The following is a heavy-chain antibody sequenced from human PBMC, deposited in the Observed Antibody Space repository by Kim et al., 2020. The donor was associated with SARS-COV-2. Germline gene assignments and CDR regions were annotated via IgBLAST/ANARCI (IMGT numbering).Heavy chain of an antibody. CDR2: SEN. V-gene: IGHV3-7*01. J-gene: IGHJ4*02. D-gene: IGHD1-26*01. CDR3: AREGGSPDY. Sequence: SENFYVDSVRGRFSISRDNAKNSLYLQMNSLRVEDTAVYFCAREGGSPDYWGQGTLVTVSS.